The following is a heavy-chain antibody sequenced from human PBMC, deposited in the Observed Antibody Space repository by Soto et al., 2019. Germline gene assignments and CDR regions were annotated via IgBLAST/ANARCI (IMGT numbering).Heavy chain of an antibody. CDR2: INPNSGGT. Sequence: ASVKVSSKASGYTFTGYYMHWARQAPGQGLEWMGWINPNSGGTNYAQKFQGWVTMTRDTSISTAYMELSRLRSDDTAVYYCARVGPVTSEDYFDYWGQGTLVTVSS. J-gene: IGHJ4*02. CDR3: ARVGPVTSEDYFDY. D-gene: IGHD4-17*01. CDR1: GYTFTGYY. V-gene: IGHV1-2*04.